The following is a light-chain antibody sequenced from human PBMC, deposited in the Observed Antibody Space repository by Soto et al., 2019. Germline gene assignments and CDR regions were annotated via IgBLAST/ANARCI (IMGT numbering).Light chain of an antibody. CDR1: QTINIY. V-gene: IGKV1-39*01. Sequence: DIHMTQSPSSLAPCLVDRVTSTCRASQTINIYLNWYQQKPGKAPKLLIYAASSLQSGVPPRFSGSGSGTDFTLTISSLQPEDLATYFCQHTYNTPRTFGPGNKVGIK. J-gene: IGKJ1*01. CDR2: AAS. CDR3: QHTYNTPRT.